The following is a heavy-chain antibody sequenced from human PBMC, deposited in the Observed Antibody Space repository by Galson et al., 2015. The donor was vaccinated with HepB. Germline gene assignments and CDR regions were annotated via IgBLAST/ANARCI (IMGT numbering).Heavy chain of an antibody. CDR3: VRDHQEVYSSRVDP. D-gene: IGHD6-19*01. CDR2: ISGNSNDI. Sequence: SLRLSCAASGFTFSSYMMNWVRQAPGKGLEWVSCISGNSNDIHYADSVEGRFTISRDNAKNSLYLQISSLRAEDTAVYYCVRDHQEVYSSRVDPRGQGTLVTVSS. J-gene: IGHJ5*02. V-gene: IGHV3-21*01. CDR1: GFTFSSYM.